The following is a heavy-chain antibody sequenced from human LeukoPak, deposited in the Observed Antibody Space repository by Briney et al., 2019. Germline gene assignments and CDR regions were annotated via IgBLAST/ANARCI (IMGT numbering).Heavy chain of an antibody. CDR3: ARGVYIAAAQYAY. CDR2: IYYSGTT. V-gene: IGHV4-59*01. D-gene: IGHD6-13*01. J-gene: IGHJ4*02. CDR1: GGSISSYY. Sequence: SETLSLTCTVSGGSISSYYWSWVRQPPGKGLEWIGYIYYSGTTNYNPSLKSRVTISVATSKNQFSLKLSSVTAADTAVYYCARGVYIAAAQYAYWGQGALGSVSS.